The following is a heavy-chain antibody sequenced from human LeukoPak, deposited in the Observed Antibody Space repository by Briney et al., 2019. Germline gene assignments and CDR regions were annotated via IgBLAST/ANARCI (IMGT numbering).Heavy chain of an antibody. V-gene: IGHV3-23*01. Sequence: AGGSLRLSCAASGFTFSSYAMSWVRQAPGKGLEWVSAISGSGGSTYYADSVKGRFTISRDNSKNTLYLQMNSLRAEDTAVYYCAKKVALTGYYSGMTPDAFDIWGQGTMVTVSS. CDR3: AKKVALTGYYSGMTPDAFDI. CDR2: ISGSGGST. CDR1: GFTFSSYA. D-gene: IGHD3-9*01. J-gene: IGHJ3*02.